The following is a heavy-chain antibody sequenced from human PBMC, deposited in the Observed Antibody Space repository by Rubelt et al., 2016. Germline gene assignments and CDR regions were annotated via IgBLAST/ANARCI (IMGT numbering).Heavy chain of an antibody. V-gene: IGHV5-51*01. CDR3: ARVTTVTNDNWFDP. D-gene: IGHD4-17*01. CDR2: IYPGDSDT. CDR1: GYSFTSYW. J-gene: IGHJ5*02. Sequence: EVQLVQSGAEVKKPGESLKISCKGSGYSFTSYWIGWVRQMPGKGLEWMGIIYPGDSDTRYSQSFQGRVTIAAEKSISTAYRQWSSLKAPDTAMYYCARVTTVTNDNWFDPWGQGTLVTVSS.